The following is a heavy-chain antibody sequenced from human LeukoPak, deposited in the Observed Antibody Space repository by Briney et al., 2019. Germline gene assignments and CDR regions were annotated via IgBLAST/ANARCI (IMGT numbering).Heavy chain of an antibody. Sequence: PGGSLRLSCAASGFTFDDYAIHWVRQPPGKGLEWVSGIRWNSGRIGHADSVKGRFTISRDNAKNSLYLQMNSLRAEDTAVYYCAELGITMIGGVWGKGTTVTISS. CDR2: IRWNSGRI. J-gene: IGHJ6*04. V-gene: IGHV3-9*01. D-gene: IGHD3-10*02. CDR3: AELGITMIGGV. CDR1: GFTFDDYA.